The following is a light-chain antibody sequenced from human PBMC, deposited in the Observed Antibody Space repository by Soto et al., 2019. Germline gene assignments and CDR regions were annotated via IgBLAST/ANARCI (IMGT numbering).Light chain of an antibody. CDR3: CSYAGSSTRGYV. J-gene: IGLJ1*01. CDR1: SSDVGRYNL. CDR2: EGS. V-gene: IGLV2-23*01. Sequence: QSVLTQPASVSGSPGQSITISCTGTSSDVGRYNLVSWYQQHPGKAPKLMIYEGSKRPSGVSNRFSGSKSGNTASLTISGLQAEDEADYYCCSYAGSSTRGYVFGTGTKLTVL.